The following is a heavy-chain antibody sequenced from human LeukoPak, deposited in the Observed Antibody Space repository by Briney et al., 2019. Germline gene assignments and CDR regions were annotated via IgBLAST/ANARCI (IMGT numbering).Heavy chain of an antibody. Sequence: GGSPRLSCAASGFIFNSYGMHWVRQAPGKGLDWVAYIGHDGRKTYYADSVKGRFTISRDSSKNTLNLQMNSLRAEDTAVYYCARDVRIYYYDSSPDYWGQGALVTVSS. J-gene: IGHJ4*02. V-gene: IGHV3-30*02. CDR3: ARDVRIYYYDSSPDY. CDR2: IGHDGRKT. CDR1: GFIFNSYG. D-gene: IGHD3-22*01.